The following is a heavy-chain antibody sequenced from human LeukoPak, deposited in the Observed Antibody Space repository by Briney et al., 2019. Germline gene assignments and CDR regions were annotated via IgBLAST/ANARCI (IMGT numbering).Heavy chain of an antibody. CDR2: ISAYNGNT. D-gene: IGHD2/OR15-2a*01. V-gene: IGHV1-18*01. CDR1: GYTFTNYI. CDR3: ARGVNYFRFDP. Sequence: ASVKVSCKASGYTFTNYIISWVRQAPGQGLEWMGWISAYNGNTNYAQKLQGRVTMTTDTPTATAYMELRSLRSDDTAVYYCARGVNYFRFDPWGQGTLVTVSS. J-gene: IGHJ5*02.